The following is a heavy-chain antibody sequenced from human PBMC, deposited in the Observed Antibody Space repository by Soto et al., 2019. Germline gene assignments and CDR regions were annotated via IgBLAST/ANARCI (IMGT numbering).Heavy chain of an antibody. D-gene: IGHD1-1*01. J-gene: IGHJ6*02. CDR2: ASHTGGT. V-gene: IGHV4-34*01. CDR1: GGSFSGWH. Sequence: QVQVQQWGAGLLKFSETLSLTCAVNGGSFSGWHWNWIRQPPGKGLAWIGEASHTGGTNYNPSLESRVTISVDRSRNQLSLKLTSVSAAATAVYYCARSRNLDVWGPGTTVIVSS. CDR3: ARSRNLDV.